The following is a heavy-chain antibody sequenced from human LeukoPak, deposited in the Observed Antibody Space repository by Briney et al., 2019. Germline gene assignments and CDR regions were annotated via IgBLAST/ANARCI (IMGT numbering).Heavy chain of an antibody. J-gene: IGHJ4*02. Sequence: GASVKVSCKASGYTFTGYYIHWVRQAPGQGLEWMGWINPNSGGTNYAQKFQGRVTMTRDTSISTAYMELSRLRSDDTAVYYCAREWRNCSGGSCYWGQGTLVTVSS. CDR3: AREWRNCSGGSCY. CDR1: GYTFTGYY. V-gene: IGHV1-2*02. D-gene: IGHD2-15*01. CDR2: INPNSGGT.